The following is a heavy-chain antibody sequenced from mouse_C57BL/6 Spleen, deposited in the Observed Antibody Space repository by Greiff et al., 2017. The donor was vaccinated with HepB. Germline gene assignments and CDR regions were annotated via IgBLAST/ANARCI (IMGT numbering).Heavy chain of an antibody. CDR2: IRNKANNHAT. D-gene: IGHD2-12*01. V-gene: IGHV6-6*01. J-gene: IGHJ1*03. Sequence: EVKVEESGGGLVQPGGSMKLSCAASGFTFSDAWMDWVRQSPEKGLEWVAEIRNKANNHATYYAESVKGRFTISRDDSKSSVYLQMNSLRAEDTGIYYCTMPLLRRYWYFDVWGIGTTVTVSS. CDR3: TMPLLRRYWYFDV. CDR1: GFTFSDAW.